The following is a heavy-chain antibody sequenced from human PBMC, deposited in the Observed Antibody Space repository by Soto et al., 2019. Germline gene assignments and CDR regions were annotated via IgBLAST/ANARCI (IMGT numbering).Heavy chain of an antibody. Sequence: EVQLLESGGGLVQPGGSLRLSCAASGFTFSSYAMSWVRQAPGKGLEWVSAISGSGGSTYYADSVKGRFTISRDNSKNTLYLKMNSRRAENTAVYYCAKVPPVLRFFAWLGTFDYWGKGPLVTVSS. CDR1: GFTFSSYA. CDR2: ISGSGGST. D-gene: IGHD3-9*01. J-gene: IGHJ4*02. V-gene: IGHV3-23*01. CDR3: AKVPPVLRFFAWLGTFDY.